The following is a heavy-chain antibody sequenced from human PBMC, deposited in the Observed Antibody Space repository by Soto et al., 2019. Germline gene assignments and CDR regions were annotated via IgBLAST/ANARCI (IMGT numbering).Heavy chain of an antibody. CDR1: GGTFSSYA. CDR3: AREEAAAGTDYYYYGMDV. Sequence: QVQLVQSGAEVKKPGSSVKVSCKASGGTFSSYAISWVRQAPGQGREWMGGIIPIFGTANYAQKFQGRVTITADESTSTAYMELSSLRSEDTAVYYCAREEAAAGTDYYYYGMDVWGQGTTVTVSS. V-gene: IGHV1-69*01. D-gene: IGHD6-13*01. CDR2: IIPIFGTA. J-gene: IGHJ6*02.